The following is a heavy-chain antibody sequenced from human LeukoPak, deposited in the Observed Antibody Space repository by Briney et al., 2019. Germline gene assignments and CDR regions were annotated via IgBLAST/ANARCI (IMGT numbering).Heavy chain of an antibody. CDR1: GYTFTSYA. V-gene: IGHV1-3*01. J-gene: IGHJ6*03. Sequence: GASVKVSCKASGYTFTSYAMHWVRQAPGQRLEWMGWINAGNGNTKYSQKFQGRVTITRDTSASTAYMELRSLRSDDTAVYYCARDVEWAVVVPAANFLYYYYMDVWGKGTTVTVSS. CDR3: ARDVEWAVVVPAANFLYYYYMDV. CDR2: INAGNGNT. D-gene: IGHD2-2*01.